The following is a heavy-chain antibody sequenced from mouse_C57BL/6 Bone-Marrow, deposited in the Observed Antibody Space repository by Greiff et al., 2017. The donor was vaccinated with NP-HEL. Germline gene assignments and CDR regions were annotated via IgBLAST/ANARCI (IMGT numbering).Heavy chain of an antibody. V-gene: IGHV14-4*01. D-gene: IGHD2-3*01. J-gene: IGHJ4*01. CDR3: TPAIYDGYHGY. Sequence: VQLQQSGAELVRPGASVKLSCTASGFTITDDYMHWVKQRPEQGLEWIGWIDPENGDTEYASKFQGKATITADTSSNTAYLQLSSLTSEDTAVYYCTPAIYDGYHGYWGQGTSVTVSS. CDR1: GFTITDDY. CDR2: IDPENGDT.